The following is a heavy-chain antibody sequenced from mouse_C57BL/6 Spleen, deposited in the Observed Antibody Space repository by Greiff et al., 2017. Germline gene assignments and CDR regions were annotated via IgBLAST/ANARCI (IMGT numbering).Heavy chain of an antibody. D-gene: IGHD1-1*02. J-gene: IGHJ3*01. CDR2: IYPRSGNT. CDR3: ARRERYGPWLAY. CDR1: GYTFTSYG. V-gene: IGHV1-81*01. Sequence: QVQLKESGAELARPGASVKLSCKASGYTFTSYGISWVKQRTGQGLEWIGEIYPRSGNTYYNEKFKGKATLTADNSSSTAYMELRSLTSEDSAVYFCARRERYGPWLAYWGQGTLVTVSA.